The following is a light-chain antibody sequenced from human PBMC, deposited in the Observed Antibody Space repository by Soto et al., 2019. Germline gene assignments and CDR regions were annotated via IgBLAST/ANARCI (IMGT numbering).Light chain of an antibody. V-gene: IGKV3-15*01. Sequence: EIVMTQSPVTLSVSPGERATLSCRASQSVSSDLAWYHQRPGQAPRLLIYGASTRATGIPARFSGSGSGTEFTLTISSLQSEDFAVYYCQQYNNWPPSIIFGQGTRL. J-gene: IGKJ5*01. CDR2: GAS. CDR3: QQYNNWPPSII. CDR1: QSVSSD.